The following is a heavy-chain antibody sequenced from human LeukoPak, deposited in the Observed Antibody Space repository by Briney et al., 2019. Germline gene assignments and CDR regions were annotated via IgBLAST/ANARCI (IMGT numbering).Heavy chain of an antibody. CDR3: TRGNYYGSGSFPYYFDF. CDR1: GGSITSYY. Sequence: SETLSLTCNVSGGSITSYYWNWIRQPPGKGLEWIGCIYSSGSTNYNPSLKSRVTISIDTSKNQFSVDLSSVTAADTAVYYCTRGNYYGSGSFPYYFDFWGQGALVAVSS. V-gene: IGHV4-59*08. CDR2: IYSSGST. J-gene: IGHJ4*02. D-gene: IGHD3-10*01.